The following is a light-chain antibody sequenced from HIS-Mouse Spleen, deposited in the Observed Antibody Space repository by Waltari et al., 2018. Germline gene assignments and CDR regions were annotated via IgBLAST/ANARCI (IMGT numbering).Light chain of an antibody. J-gene: IGLJ2*01. V-gene: IGLV1-47*01. CDR3: AAWDDSLSGRV. CDR1: SPNIGSNY. Sequence: QSVLTQPPSASGTPGQRVTISCSGSSPNIGSNYVYWYQQLPGTAPKLLIYRNNLRPSGVPDRFSGSKSGTSASLAISGLRSEDEADYYCAAWDDSLSGRVFGGGTKLTVL. CDR2: RNN.